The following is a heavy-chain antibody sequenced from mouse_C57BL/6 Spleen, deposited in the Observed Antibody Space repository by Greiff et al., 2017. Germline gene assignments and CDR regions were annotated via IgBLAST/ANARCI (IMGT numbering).Heavy chain of an antibody. Sequence: QVQLQQPGAELVMPGASVKLSCKASGYTFTSYWMHWVKQRPGQGLEWIGEIDPSDSYTNYNQKFKGKSTLTVDKSSSTAYMQLSSLTSEDSAVYYCARNYYSNSYFDYWGQGTTLTVSS. J-gene: IGHJ2*01. CDR3: ARNYYSNSYFDY. V-gene: IGHV1-69*01. D-gene: IGHD2-5*01. CDR1: GYTFTSYW. CDR2: IDPSDSYT.